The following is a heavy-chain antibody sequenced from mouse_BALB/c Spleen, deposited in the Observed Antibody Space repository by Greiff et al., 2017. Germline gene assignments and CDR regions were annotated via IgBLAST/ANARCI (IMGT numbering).Heavy chain of an antibody. CDR1: GDSITSGY. CDR3: ARHYDYGGGFAY. D-gene: IGHD2-4*01. Sequence: EVKLQESGPSLVKPSQTLSLTCSVTGDSITSGYWNWIRKFPGNKLEYMGYISYSGSTYYNPSLKSRISITRDTSKNQYYLQLNSVTTEDTATYYCARHYDYGGGFAYWGQGTLVTVSA. CDR2: ISYSGST. V-gene: IGHV3-8*02. J-gene: IGHJ3*01.